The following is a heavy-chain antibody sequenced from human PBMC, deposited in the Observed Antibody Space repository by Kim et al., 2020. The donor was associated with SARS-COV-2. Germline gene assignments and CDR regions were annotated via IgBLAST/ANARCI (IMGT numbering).Heavy chain of an antibody. Sequence: QKFQGRVTITADKSTSTAYMELSSLRSEDTAVYYCARDLGDTAMVVYGTNWGQGTLVTVSS. J-gene: IGHJ4*02. D-gene: IGHD5-18*01. CDR3: ARDLGDTAMVVYGTN. V-gene: IGHV1-69*04.